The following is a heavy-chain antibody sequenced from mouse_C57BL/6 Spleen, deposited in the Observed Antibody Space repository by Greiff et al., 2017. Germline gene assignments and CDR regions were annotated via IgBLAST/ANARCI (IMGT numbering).Heavy chain of an antibody. Sequence: EVKLQESGPGLVKPSQSLSLTCSVTGYSITSGYYWNWIRQFPGNKLEWMGYISYDGSNNYNPSLKNRISITRDTSKNQFFLKLNSVTTEDTATYYCARGRELSDYWGQGTTLTVSS. D-gene: IGHD1-1*02. CDR3: ARGRELSDY. J-gene: IGHJ2*01. V-gene: IGHV3-6*01. CDR1: GYSITSGYY. CDR2: ISYDGSN.